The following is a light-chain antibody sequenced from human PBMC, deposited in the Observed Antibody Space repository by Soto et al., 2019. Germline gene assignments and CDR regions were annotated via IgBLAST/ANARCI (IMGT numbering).Light chain of an antibody. CDR1: SSDVGIYNY. Sequence: QSVLTQPASVSGSPGQSITISCTGTSSDVGIYNYVSWYQQHPGKAPKLMIYQVTNRPSGVSNRLSGSKSGNTASLTIAGLQAKDEADYYCSSYTGSTNYVVGTGTKV. CDR3: SSYTGSTNYV. CDR2: QVT. V-gene: IGLV2-14*01. J-gene: IGLJ1*01.